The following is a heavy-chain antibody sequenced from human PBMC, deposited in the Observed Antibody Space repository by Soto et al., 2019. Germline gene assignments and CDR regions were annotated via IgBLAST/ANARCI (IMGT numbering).Heavy chain of an antibody. CDR2: IRSKSNSYAT. CDR3: TRDPRNYCGSIGSANCFDP. Sequence: PGGSLRLSCAASEFSFSVSAMPWVRKSSGKGLEWVGRIRSKSNSYATAYAASVKGRFTISRDDSKDTPYLQLNSLKTEDTAVYYCTRDPRNYCGSIGSANCFDPWGQGTLVTVSS. D-gene: IGHD3-22*01. V-gene: IGHV3-73*01. CDR1: EFSFSVSA. J-gene: IGHJ5*02.